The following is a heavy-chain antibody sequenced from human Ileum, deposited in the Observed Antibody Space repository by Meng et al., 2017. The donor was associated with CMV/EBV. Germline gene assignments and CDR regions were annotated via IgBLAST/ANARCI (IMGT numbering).Heavy chain of an antibody. J-gene: IGHJ4*02. V-gene: IGHV3-74*01. CDR2: INTEGSMI. CDR1: GFTFDTYW. Sequence: GGSLRLSCAASGFTFDTYWMHWVRQAPGKGLLWVSRINTEGSMIAYADSVKGRFTISRDNAKNTLHLQMNSLRAEDSGIYYCVRGMGTDWGQGTLVTVSS. CDR3: VRGMGTD. D-gene: IGHD2-8*01.